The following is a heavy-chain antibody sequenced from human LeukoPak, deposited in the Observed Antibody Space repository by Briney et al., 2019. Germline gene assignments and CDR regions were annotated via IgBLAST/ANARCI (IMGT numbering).Heavy chain of an antibody. CDR3: ARDPFRDYDSSGYFDF. V-gene: IGHV3-48*03. Sequence: PGGSLRLSCAASGFTFSSYAMSWVRQAPGKGLEWVSYISSSGSTRYYADSVKGRFTISRDNAKNSLHLQMNSLRAEDTAVYYCARDPFRDYDSSGYFDFWGQGTPVTVSS. CDR2: ISSSGSTR. CDR1: GFTFSSYA. J-gene: IGHJ4*02. D-gene: IGHD3-22*01.